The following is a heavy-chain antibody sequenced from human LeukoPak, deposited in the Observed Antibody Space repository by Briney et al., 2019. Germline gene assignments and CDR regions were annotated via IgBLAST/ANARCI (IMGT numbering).Heavy chain of an antibody. Sequence: SETLSLTCTVSGGSISSYYWSWIRQPPGKGLEWIGYIYYSGSTNYNPSLKSRVTISVDTSKNQFSLKLSSVTAADTAVYYCASGLLWFGESTNYYYYYGMDVWGQGTTVTVSS. CDR1: GGSISSYY. V-gene: IGHV4-59*01. D-gene: IGHD3-10*01. CDR2: IYYSGST. CDR3: ASGLLWFGESTNYYYYYGMDV. J-gene: IGHJ6*02.